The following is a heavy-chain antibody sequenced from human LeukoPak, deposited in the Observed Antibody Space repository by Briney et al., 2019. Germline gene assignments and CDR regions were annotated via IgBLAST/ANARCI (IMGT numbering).Heavy chain of an antibody. Sequence: GGSLRLSCSASGFVFSIYTMYWVRQTPGKGPEYVSTISGSGNGFSIYYADSVKGRFTISRDNSKNTLYLQMNSLRAEDTAVYYCAKAPRLYGDYSEYYFDYWGQGTLVTVSS. CDR2: ISGSGNGFSI. D-gene: IGHD4-17*01. V-gene: IGHV3-64*04. CDR3: AKAPRLYGDYSEYYFDY. CDR1: GFVFSIYT. J-gene: IGHJ4*02.